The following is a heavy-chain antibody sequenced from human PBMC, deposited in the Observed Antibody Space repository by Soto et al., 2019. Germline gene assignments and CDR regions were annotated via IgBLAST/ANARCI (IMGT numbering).Heavy chain of an antibody. CDR3: AKGGSGWYVGRMDV. D-gene: IGHD6-19*01. CDR1: GFTFSSYG. J-gene: IGHJ6*04. Sequence: QVQLVESGGGVVQPGRSLRLSCAASGFTFSSYGMHWVRQAPGKGLEWVAVISYDGSNKYYADSVKGRFTISRDNSKNTLYLQMNSLRAEDTAVYYCAKGGSGWYVGRMDVWGKGTTVTVSS. CDR2: ISYDGSNK. V-gene: IGHV3-30*18.